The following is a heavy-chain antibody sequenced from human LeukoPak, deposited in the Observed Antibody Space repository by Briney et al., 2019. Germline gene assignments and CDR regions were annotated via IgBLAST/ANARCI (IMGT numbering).Heavy chain of an antibody. CDR2: MNPNSGNT. CDR3: ARGLGITMVRGVPYYYYYGMDV. CDR1: GYTFTSYD. Sequence: ASVKVSCKASGYTFTSYDINWVRQATGQGLEWMGWMNPNSGNTGYAQKFQGRVTMTRNTSISTAYMELSSLRAEDTAVYYCARGLGITMVRGVPYYYYYGMDVWGQGTTVTVSS. D-gene: IGHD3-10*01. J-gene: IGHJ6*02. V-gene: IGHV1-8*01.